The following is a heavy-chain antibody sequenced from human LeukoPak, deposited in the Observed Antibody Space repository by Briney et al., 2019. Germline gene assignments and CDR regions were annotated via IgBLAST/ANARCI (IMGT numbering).Heavy chain of an antibody. V-gene: IGHV3-23*01. D-gene: IGHD2-2*01. J-gene: IGHJ6*03. CDR3: AKGGTGYCSSTSCKKRGDYYYYMDV. CDR2: ISGSGGST. Sequence: GGSLRLSCAASGFTFSSYSMNWVRQAPGKGLEWVSAISGSGGSTYYADSVKGRFTISRDNSKNTLYLQMNSLRAEDTAVYYCAKGGTGYCSSTSCKKRGDYYYYMDVWGKGTTVTVSS. CDR1: GFTFSSYS.